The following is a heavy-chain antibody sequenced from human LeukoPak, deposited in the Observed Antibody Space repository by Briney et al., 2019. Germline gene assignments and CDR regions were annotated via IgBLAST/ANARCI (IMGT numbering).Heavy chain of an antibody. D-gene: IGHD6-19*01. V-gene: IGHV4-61*02. CDR1: GGSISSGTYY. J-gene: IGHJ6*03. Sequence: SETLSLTCTVSGGSISSGTYYWSWIRQPAGKGLEWIGRIYSSGTTNYNPSLKSRVTMSVDTSKNQFSLKLSSVTAAATAVYYCARDKRVAVAGTYIYYYYMDVWGNGTTVTISS. CDR2: IYSSGTT. CDR3: ARDKRVAVAGTYIYYYYMDV.